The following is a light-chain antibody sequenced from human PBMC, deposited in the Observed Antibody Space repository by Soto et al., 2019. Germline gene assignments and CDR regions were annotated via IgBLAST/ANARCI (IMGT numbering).Light chain of an antibody. CDR1: QSVSSSY. CDR3: QQYGSSPLT. V-gene: IGKV3-20*01. CDR2: GAS. Sequence: EIVLTQSPGTLSLSPGERATLSCRASQSVSSSYLAWYQQKPGQAPRLLIYGASSRATGIPERFSGSGSGTDFPLNISRLEPEDFAVYYCQQYGSSPLTFGGGTKVEIK. J-gene: IGKJ4*01.